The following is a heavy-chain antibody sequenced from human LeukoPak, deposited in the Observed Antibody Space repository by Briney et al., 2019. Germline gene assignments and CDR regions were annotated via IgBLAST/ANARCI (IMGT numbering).Heavy chain of an antibody. CDR1: GFTVSSNY. CDR2: IYSGGST. CDR3: ARDPVGANTVYYYGMDV. V-gene: IGHV3-66*01. J-gene: IGHJ6*02. D-gene: IGHD1-26*01. Sequence: PGGSLRLSCAASGFTVSSNYMSWVRQAPGRGLEWVSVIYSGGSTYYADSVNGRFTLSRDNSKNTLYLQMASLRGEHTAVYYCARDPVGANTVYYYGMDVWGQGTRVTVFS.